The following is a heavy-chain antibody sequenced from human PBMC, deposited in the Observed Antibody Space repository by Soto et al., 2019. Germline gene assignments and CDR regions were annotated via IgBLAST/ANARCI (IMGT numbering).Heavy chain of an antibody. D-gene: IGHD3-16*01. CDR2: IYYSGST. J-gene: IGHJ4*02. Sequence: SETLSLTCTVSGGTISSWYWSWIRQPPGKGLEWIGYIYYSGSTNCNPSLKSRVTISVDTSKNSLYLQMNGLRAEDTAFYYCAKDLTDIVMIRSFDQWGQGTLVTVSS. CDR3: AKDLTDIVMIRSFDQ. CDR1: GGTISSWY. V-gene: IGHV4-59*01.